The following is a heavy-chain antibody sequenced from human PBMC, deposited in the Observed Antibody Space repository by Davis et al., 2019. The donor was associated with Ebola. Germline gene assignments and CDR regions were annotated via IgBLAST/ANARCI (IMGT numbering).Heavy chain of an antibody. V-gene: IGHV2-5*02. CDR1: GFSLSTTGVG. J-gene: IGHJ4*02. CDR3: AHLGLFYYFDY. Sequence: SGPTLVKPTQTLTLTCTFSGFSLSTTGVGVGWIRQPPGKALEWLTLIYWDDDKRYSPSLKSRLTITKDTSKNQVVLTLTNMDPVDTATYYCAHLGLFYYFDYWGQGTLVTVSS. CDR2: IYWDDDK. D-gene: IGHD3/OR15-3a*01.